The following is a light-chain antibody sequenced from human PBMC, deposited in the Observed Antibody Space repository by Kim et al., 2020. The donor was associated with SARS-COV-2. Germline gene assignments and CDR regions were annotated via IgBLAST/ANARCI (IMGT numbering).Light chain of an antibody. CDR3: QQYNIYPLT. CDR2: DAF. J-gene: IGKJ4*01. Sequence: AVQLTQSPSSLSASVGDGVTITCRASQGVGSGLAWYQQRPGKAPNLLIYDAFNLGRGVPSRFSGSQSGTDFTLTISSLQSDDFGTYYCQQYNIYPLTFGGGTKLEI. V-gene: IGKV1-13*02. CDR1: QGVGSG.